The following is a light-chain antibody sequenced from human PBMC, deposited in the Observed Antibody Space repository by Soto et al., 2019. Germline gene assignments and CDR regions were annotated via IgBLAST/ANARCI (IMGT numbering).Light chain of an antibody. CDR3: QQYNIYLWT. J-gene: IGKJ1*01. CDR2: KAS. V-gene: IGKV1-5*03. Sequence: DIQMTQSPSTLSASVGDRVTITCRASQSISSWLAWYQQKPGKAPKLLISKASSLESGVPSSFSGSGSGTEFTLTISSLQPDDFATYYCQQYNIYLWTFGQGTKVEIK. CDR1: QSISSW.